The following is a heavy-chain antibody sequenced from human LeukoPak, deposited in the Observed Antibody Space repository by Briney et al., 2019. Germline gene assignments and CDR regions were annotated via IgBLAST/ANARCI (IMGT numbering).Heavy chain of an antibody. D-gene: IGHD4-17*01. CDR3: ARVGAVTTRGWNYFDY. V-gene: IGHV4-31*03. CDR1: GGSISSGGYY. J-gene: IGHJ4*02. Sequence: SETLSLTCTVSGGSISSGGYYWSWIRQHPGKGLEWIGYIYYSGSTYYNPSLKGRVTISVDTSKNQFSLNLSSVTAADTAVYYCARVGAVTTRGWNYFDYWGQGTLVAVSS. CDR2: IYYSGST.